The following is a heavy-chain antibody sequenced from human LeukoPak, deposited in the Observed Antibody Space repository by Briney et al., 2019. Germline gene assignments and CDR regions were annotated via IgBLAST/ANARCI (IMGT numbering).Heavy chain of an antibody. Sequence: PSETLSLTCTVSGGTINNYYWTWIRQPPGKRLEWIGCMYYIGTTNYNPSFKSRVTMSVDPSKNQFSLQLTSVTLADTAVYYCARLPPSGSLGVTDAFDIWGQGTMVTASS. CDR2: MYYIGTT. D-gene: IGHD3-3*01. V-gene: IGHV4-59*01. CDR1: GGTINNYY. CDR3: ARLPPSGSLGVTDAFDI. J-gene: IGHJ3*02.